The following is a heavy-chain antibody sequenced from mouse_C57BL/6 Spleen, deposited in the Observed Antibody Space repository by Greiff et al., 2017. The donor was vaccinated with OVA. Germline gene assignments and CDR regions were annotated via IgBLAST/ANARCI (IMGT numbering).Heavy chain of an antibody. CDR1: GYTFTSYW. CDR2: IDPSDSET. D-gene: IGHD6-5*01. CDR3: ARSYVFAVNIDA. J-gene: IGHJ2*01. V-gene: IGHV1-52*01. Sequence: VQLQQPGAELVRPGSSVKLSCKASGYTFTSYWMHWVKQRPIQGLEWIGNIDPSDSETHYNQKFKDKATLTVDKSSSTAYMQLSRLPSEDSAVSFCARSYVFAVNIDAWGQGTPLSVSS.